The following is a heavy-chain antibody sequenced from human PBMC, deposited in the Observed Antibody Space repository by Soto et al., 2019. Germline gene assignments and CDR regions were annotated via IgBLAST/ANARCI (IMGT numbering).Heavy chain of an antibody. CDR2: IYRSGSS. D-gene: IGHD2-2*01. J-gene: IGHJ5*02. CDR3: ARVPDR. Sequence: LQLQESGSGLLKPSQTLSLTCAVSGGSISSGGYSWSWFRQPPGKGLEGIRYIYRSGSSYYNPSRKSRVTISVHGSKNQYSMKLRSVTAADTAVYYCARVPDRWGQRTLVTVSS. V-gene: IGHV4-30-2*01. CDR1: GGSISSGGYS.